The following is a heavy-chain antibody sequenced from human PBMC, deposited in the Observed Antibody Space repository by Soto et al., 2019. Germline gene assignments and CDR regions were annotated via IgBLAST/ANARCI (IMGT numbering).Heavy chain of an antibody. D-gene: IGHD3-10*01. J-gene: IGHJ4*02. CDR1: GGSISSGGYY. CDR3: AREERVTMVRGVISYFDY. CDR2: IYYSGST. V-gene: IGHV4-31*03. Sequence: PSETLSLTCTVSGGSISSGGYYWSWIRQHPGKGLEWIGYIYYSGSTYYNPSLKSRVTISVDTSKNQFSLKLSSVTAADTAVYYCAREERVTMVRGVISYFDYWGQGTLVTVSS.